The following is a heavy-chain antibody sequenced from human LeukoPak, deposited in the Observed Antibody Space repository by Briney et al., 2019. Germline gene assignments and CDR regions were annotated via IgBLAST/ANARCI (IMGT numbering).Heavy chain of an antibody. Sequence: GGSLRLSCAASGFTFSSYWMSWVRQAPGKGLEWVANIKQDGSEKYYVDSVKGRFTISRDNAKNSLYLQMNGLRAEDTAVYYCARDSNYYDFWSGYYSSPDYWGQGTLVTVSS. CDR2: IKQDGSEK. CDR3: ARDSNYYDFWSGYYSSPDY. J-gene: IGHJ4*02. V-gene: IGHV3-7*01. CDR1: GFTFSSYW. D-gene: IGHD3-3*01.